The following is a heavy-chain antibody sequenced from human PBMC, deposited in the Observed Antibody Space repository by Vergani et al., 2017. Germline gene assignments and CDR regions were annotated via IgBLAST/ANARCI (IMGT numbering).Heavy chain of an antibody. CDR2: IRHDGTNQ. CDR3: AKSRGTCSSTSCFYHYAMDV. CDR1: AFTFRSYG. Sequence: QVHLVESGGGVVQPGGSLILSCAASAFTFRSYGMHWARQVPGKGLEWVAFIRHDGTNQYYADSVKGRLTISRDNSRNTPDLQMNSLKPEDTAVYYCAKSRGTCSSTSCFYHYAMDVWGQGTTVTVSS. V-gene: IGHV3-30*02. J-gene: IGHJ6*02. D-gene: IGHD2-2*01.